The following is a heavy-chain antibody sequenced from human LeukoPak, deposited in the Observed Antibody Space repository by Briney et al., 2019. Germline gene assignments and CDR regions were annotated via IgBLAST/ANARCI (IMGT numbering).Heavy chain of an antibody. CDR1: GFTFSSYS. Sequence: GGSLRLSCAASGFTFSSYSMNWVRQAPGKGLEWVSSISSSSSYIYYADSVKSRFTISRDNAKNSLYLQMNNLRAEDTAVYYCARDHSGYESGYWGQGTLVTVSS. J-gene: IGHJ4*02. CDR3: ARDHSGYESGY. CDR2: ISSSSSYI. D-gene: IGHD5-12*01. V-gene: IGHV3-21*01.